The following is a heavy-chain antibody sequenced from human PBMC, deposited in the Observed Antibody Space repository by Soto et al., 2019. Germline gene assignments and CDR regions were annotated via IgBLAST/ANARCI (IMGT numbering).Heavy chain of an antibody. V-gene: IGHV1-69*02. D-gene: IGHD3-10*01. Sequence: QVQLVQSGAEVKRPGSSVKVSCKASGDTFNFYSINWVRQAPGVGLEWMGRVNPIVSMSNYAQKFQGRVTTTADKTTSTPDKELSSLRSEDTAIYYCASSYGSGYRAFDYWGQGALVTVSS. J-gene: IGHJ4*02. CDR3: ASSYGSGYRAFDY. CDR2: VNPIVSMS. CDR1: GDTFNFYS.